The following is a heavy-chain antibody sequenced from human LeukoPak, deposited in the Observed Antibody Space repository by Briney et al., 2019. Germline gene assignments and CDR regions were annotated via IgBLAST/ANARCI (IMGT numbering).Heavy chain of an antibody. D-gene: IGHD3-22*01. CDR2: IIPIFGTA. CDR3: ARDQGSSGYYSDDDDAFDI. J-gene: IGHJ3*02. CDR1: GGTFSSYA. Sequence: GASVKVSCKASGGTFSSYAISWVRQAPGQGLEWMGGIIPIFGTANYAQKFQGRVTITADESTSTAYMELSSLRSEDTAVYYCARDQGSSGYYSDDDDAFDIWSQGTMVTVSS. V-gene: IGHV1-69*13.